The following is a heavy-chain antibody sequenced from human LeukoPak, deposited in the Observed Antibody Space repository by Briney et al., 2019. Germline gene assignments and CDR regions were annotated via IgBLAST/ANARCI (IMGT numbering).Heavy chain of an antibody. J-gene: IGHJ5*02. Sequence: PGGSLRLSCAASGFTFSSYAMHWVRQAPGKGLEWVTIISYDGSNKYYAGPVKGRFTISRDNSKNTLYLQMNSLRTEDTAVYYCARGDKQLVFNRNKGGFDPWGQGTLVTVSS. D-gene: IGHD6-13*01. CDR2: ISYDGSNK. V-gene: IGHV3-30*04. CDR3: ARGDKQLVFNRNKGGFDP. CDR1: GFTFSSYA.